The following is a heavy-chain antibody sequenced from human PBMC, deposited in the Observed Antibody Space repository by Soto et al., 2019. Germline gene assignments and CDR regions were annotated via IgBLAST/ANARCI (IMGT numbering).Heavy chain of an antibody. CDR1: GFNFSRFW. Sequence: EMQLVESGGGLVQPGGSLRLSCTASGFNFSRFWTHWVRQVPGRGLVWVSHINSDGSRTSYADSVKGRFTISRDNAKNTLYLQMNSLRAEDTAVYYCARDLSSCSTARCYSFYYGMDVWGQGTTVTVSS. V-gene: IGHV3-74*01. CDR2: INSDGSRT. CDR3: ARDLSSCSTARCYSFYYGMDV. D-gene: IGHD2-2*01. J-gene: IGHJ6*02.